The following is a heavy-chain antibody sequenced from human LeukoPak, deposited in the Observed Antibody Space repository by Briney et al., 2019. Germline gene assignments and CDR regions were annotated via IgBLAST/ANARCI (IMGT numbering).Heavy chain of an antibody. Sequence: GGSLRLSCAASGFTFSRYWMSWVRQAPGKGLEWVANIKQDGSEKYYVDSVKGRFTISRDNAKNSLYLQMNSLRVEDTAVYYCASLYDSSGYLNYFDYWGQGTLVTVSS. CDR3: ASLYDSSGYLNYFDY. CDR1: GFTFSRYW. D-gene: IGHD3-22*01. V-gene: IGHV3-7*01. J-gene: IGHJ4*02. CDR2: IKQDGSEK.